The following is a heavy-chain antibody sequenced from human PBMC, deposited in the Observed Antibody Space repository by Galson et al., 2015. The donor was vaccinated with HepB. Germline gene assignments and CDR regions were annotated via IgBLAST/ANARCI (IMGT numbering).Heavy chain of an antibody. CDR2: IRSKSDGGTT. CDR3: TTDMTLVGGSDWVRHDH. D-gene: IGHD1-26*01. Sequence: SLRLSCAASGFTFSKAWVNWVRQAPGEGLEWVGRIRSKSDGGTTDFAASVKGRFSISRDDSKNTVSLLMNSLRTEDTAMYYCTTDMTLVGGSDWVRHDHWGQGTPVIVSS. V-gene: IGHV3-15*07. CDR1: GFTFSKAW. J-gene: IGHJ4*02.